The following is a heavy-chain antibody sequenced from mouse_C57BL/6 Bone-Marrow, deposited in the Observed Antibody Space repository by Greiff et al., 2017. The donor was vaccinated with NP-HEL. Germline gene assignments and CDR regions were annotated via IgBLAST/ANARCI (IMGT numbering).Heavy chain of an antibody. CDR3: ARHYYSNYVDY. Sequence: EVKLMESGGDLVKPGGSLKLSCAASGFTFSSYGMSWVRQTPDKRLEWVATICSGGSYTYYPDSVKGRFTISRDNAKNTLYLQMSSLKSEDTAMYYCARHYYSNYVDYWGQGTTLTVSS. CDR1: GFTFSSYG. V-gene: IGHV5-6*01. J-gene: IGHJ2*01. CDR2: ICSGGSYT. D-gene: IGHD2-5*01.